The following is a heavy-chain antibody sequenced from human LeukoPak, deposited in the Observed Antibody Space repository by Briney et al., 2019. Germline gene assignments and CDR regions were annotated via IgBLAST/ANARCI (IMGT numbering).Heavy chain of an antibody. CDR1: GGSISSYY. D-gene: IGHD3-22*01. Sequence: PSETLSLTCTVSGGSISSYYWSWIRQPPGKGLEWIGYIYDSGSTNYNPSLKSRVTISVDTSKNQFSLKLSSVTAADTAVFYCASLTTADAFDIWGQGTMVTVSS. CDR2: IYDSGST. J-gene: IGHJ3*02. CDR3: ASLTTADAFDI. V-gene: IGHV4-59*01.